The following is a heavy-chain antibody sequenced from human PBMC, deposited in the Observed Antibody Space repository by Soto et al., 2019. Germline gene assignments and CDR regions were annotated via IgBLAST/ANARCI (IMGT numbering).Heavy chain of an antibody. CDR2: IYWDDDK. V-gene: IGHV2-5*02. CDR3: AHRVLRTVFGLVTTTAIYFDF. Sequence: QITLNESGPTQVKPRQTLTLTCTFSGFSLTTSGVGVGWIRQSPGKAPEWLALIYWDDDKRYSPSLKSRLTITKDPSKNQVGLTMADLDTADTATYYCAHRVLRTVFGLVTTTAIYFDFWGQGTPVAVSS. D-gene: IGHD3-3*01. CDR1: GFSLTTSGVG. J-gene: IGHJ4*02.